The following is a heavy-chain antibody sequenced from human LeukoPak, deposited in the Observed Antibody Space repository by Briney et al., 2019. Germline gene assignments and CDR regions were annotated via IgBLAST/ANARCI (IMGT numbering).Heavy chain of an antibody. CDR1: GGSFISHY. V-gene: IGHV4-59*11. CDR3: AGAVGALLTWAF. Sequence: SETLSLTCTVSGGSFISHYWSWIRRTPGKGLEWIGYIYDFGSTDYNPSLKSRVTMSVDTSKNQFSLKLTSVTVADTAIYYCAGAVGALLTWAFWGQGTLVTVSS. J-gene: IGHJ4*02. CDR2: IYDFGST. D-gene: IGHD1-26*01.